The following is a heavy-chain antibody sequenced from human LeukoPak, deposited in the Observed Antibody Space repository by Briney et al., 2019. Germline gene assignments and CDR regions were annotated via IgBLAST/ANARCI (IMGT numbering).Heavy chain of an antibody. Sequence: LETLSLTCTVSGGSISSYYWSWIRQPPGKGLEWIGYIYYSGSTNYNPSLKSRVTISVDTSKNQFSLKLSSVTAADTAVYYCARGSGSSWFYWGQGTLVTVSS. CDR2: IYYSGST. D-gene: IGHD6-13*01. V-gene: IGHV4-59*01. CDR3: ARGSGSSWFY. CDR1: GGSISSYY. J-gene: IGHJ4*02.